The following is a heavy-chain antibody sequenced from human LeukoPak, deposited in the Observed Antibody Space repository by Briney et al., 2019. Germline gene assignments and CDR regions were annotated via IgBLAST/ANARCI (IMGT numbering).Heavy chain of an antibody. V-gene: IGHV4-59*01. D-gene: IGHD6-13*01. CDR2: IYSSGST. CDR3: ARSGTAAGRRDY. J-gene: IGHJ4*02. CDR1: GASISNYY. Sequence: PSETLSLTCTVSGASISNYYWTWIRQPPGKGLEWIGYIYSSGSTNYNPSLKSRVTMSVDTSKNQFSLNLSSVTPADTAVYYCARSGTAAGRRDYWGQGTLVTVSS.